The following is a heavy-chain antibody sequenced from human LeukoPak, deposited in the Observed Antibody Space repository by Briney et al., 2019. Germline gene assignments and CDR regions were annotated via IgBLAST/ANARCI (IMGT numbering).Heavy chain of an antibody. CDR1: GGTFSSYA. CDR2: IIPIFGTA. Sequence: SVKVSCKASGGTFSSYAISWVRQAPGQGLEWMGGIIPIFGTANYAQKFQGRVTITADKSTSTAYMELSSLRSEDTAVYYCAREKRGYYDSSGSYYFDYWGQGTLVTVSS. V-gene: IGHV1-69*06. CDR3: AREKRGYYDSSGSYYFDY. D-gene: IGHD3-22*01. J-gene: IGHJ4*02.